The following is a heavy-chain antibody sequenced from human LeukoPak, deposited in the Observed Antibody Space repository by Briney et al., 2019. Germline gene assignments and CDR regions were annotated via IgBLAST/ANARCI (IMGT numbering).Heavy chain of an antibody. CDR2: IFYSGST. V-gene: IGHV4-34*12. CDR3: AKSNGYGLVDI. D-gene: IGHD3-10*01. Sequence: SETLSLTCAVYGGSFSGYYWGWIRQPPGKGLEWIGNIFYSGSTYYSPSLRSRVTISLDTSRNQFSLKLNSVTAADTAVYYCAKSNGYGLVDIWGQGTMVTVSS. CDR1: GGSFSGYY. J-gene: IGHJ3*02.